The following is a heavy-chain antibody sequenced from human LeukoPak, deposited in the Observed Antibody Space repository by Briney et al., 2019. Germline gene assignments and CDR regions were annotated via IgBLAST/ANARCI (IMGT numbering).Heavy chain of an antibody. D-gene: IGHD6-19*01. CDR3: AIQYSSGWSQRGAYYYYMDV. V-gene: IGHV4-34*01. J-gene: IGHJ6*03. CDR2: INHSGST. CDR1: GGSFSGYY. Sequence: PSETLSLTCAVYGGSFSGYYWSWIRQPPGKGLEWIGEINHSGSTNYNPSLKSRVTISVDTSKNQFSLKLSSVTAADTAVYYCAIQYSSGWSQRGAYYYYMDVWGKGTTVTVSS.